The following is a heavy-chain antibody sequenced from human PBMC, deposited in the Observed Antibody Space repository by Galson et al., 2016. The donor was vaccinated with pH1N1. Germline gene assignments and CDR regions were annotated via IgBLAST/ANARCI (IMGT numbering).Heavy chain of an antibody. J-gene: IGHJ4*02. CDR3: ARFWHLGEFGSWFDN. D-gene: IGHD3-16*01. V-gene: IGHV4-59*01. Sequence: ATLSLTCTVSGGSISSDYWSWIRQPPGKGLEWIGYIYYSGSTNHNPSLKSRVTISVDTSKNQFSVKLSSVTAADTAVYYCARFWHLGEFGSWFDNWGQGTLVTVSS. CDR1: GGSISSDY. CDR2: IYYSGST.